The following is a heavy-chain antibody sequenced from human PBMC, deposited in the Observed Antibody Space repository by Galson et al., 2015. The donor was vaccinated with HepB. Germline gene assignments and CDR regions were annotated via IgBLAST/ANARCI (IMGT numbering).Heavy chain of an antibody. CDR1: GYSFTSYW. D-gene: IGHD1-26*01. Sequence: QSGAEVKKPGESLKISCEGSGYSFTSYWIGWVRQMPGKGLEWMGIIYPGDSDTRYSPSFQGQVTISADKSISTAYLQWSSLKASDTAMYYCATHPTDFSGSYYLDFDYWGQGTLVTVSS. CDR2: IYPGDSDT. CDR3: ATHPTDFSGSYYLDFDY. J-gene: IGHJ4*02. V-gene: IGHV5-51*03.